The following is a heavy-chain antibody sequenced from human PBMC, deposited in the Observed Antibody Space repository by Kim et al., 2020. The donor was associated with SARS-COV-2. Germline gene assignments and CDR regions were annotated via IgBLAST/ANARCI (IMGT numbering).Heavy chain of an antibody. V-gene: IGHV3-73*01. CDR3: LQWRKTYSMDV. D-gene: IGHD6-19*01. CDR2: T. Sequence: TVDAASLKGKFTISRDDSENTAYLQMSSLRTDDTAVYYCLQWRKTYSMDVWGQGTTVIVSS. J-gene: IGHJ6*02.